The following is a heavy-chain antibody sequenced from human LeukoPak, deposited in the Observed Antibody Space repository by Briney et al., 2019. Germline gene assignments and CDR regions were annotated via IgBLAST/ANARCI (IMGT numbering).Heavy chain of an antibody. CDR3: AREGIAVGY. V-gene: IGHV4-39*01. Sequence: SETLSLTCTVSGGSISSSSYYWGWIRQPPGKGLEWIGSIYYSGSTYYNPSLKSRVTISVDTSKNQFSLKLSSVTAADTAVYYCAREGIAVGYWGQGTLVTVSS. D-gene: IGHD6-19*01. CDR2: IYYSGST. J-gene: IGHJ4*02. CDR1: GGSISSSSYY.